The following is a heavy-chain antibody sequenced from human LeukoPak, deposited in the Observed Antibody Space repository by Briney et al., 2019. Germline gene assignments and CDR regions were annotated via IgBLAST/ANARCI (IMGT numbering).Heavy chain of an antibody. Sequence: GGSLTLSCAASGFTFSSYAMSWVRQAPGKGLEWVSTISGSGGSTYYADSVKGRFTISRDNSKNTLYLQMNSLRAEDTAVYYCAKGSIIMVREVIIPSSFDYWGQGTLVTVSS. CDR2: ISGSGGST. J-gene: IGHJ4*02. V-gene: IGHV3-23*01. CDR1: GFTFSSYA. CDR3: AKGSIIMVREVIIPSSFDY. D-gene: IGHD3-10*01.